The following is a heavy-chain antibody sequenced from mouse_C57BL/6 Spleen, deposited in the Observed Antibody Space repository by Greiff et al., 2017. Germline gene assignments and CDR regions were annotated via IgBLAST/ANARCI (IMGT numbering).Heavy chain of an antibody. CDR2: IYPGSGNT. CDR1: GYTFTDYY. V-gene: IGHV1-76*01. CDR3: ARTRLGYYDAMDY. J-gene: IGHJ4*01. Sequence: SGAELVRPGASVKLSCKASGYTFTDYYINWVKQRPGQGLEWIARIYPGSGNTYYNEKFKGKATLTAEKSSSTAYMQLSSLTSEDSAVYFCARTRLGYYDAMDYWGQGTSVTVSS. D-gene: IGHD2-2*01.